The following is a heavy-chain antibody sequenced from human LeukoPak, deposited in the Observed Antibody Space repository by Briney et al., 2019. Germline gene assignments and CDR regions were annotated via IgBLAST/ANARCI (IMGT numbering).Heavy chain of an antibody. V-gene: IGHV3-74*01. CDR2: INSDGSRT. D-gene: IGHD2-21*02. CDR3: ARELPREVTLDY. CDR1: GFTLSSYE. Sequence: GGSLRLSCAASGFTLSSYEMHWVRQGPGKGLVWVSRINSDGSRTGYADSVKGRFTIPRDNAKNTLYLQMTSVRAEDTPIYYCARELPREVTLDYWGQGTLVTVSS. J-gene: IGHJ4*02.